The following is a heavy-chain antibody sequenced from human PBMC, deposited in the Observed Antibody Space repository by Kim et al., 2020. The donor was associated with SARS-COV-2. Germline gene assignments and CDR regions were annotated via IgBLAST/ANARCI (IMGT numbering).Heavy chain of an antibody. CDR1: GFTFTTFA. J-gene: IGHJ4*02. V-gene: IGHV3-64*02. CDR2: ISSGGGST. CDR3: ARGGADY. Sequence: GGSLRLSCAASGFTFTTFAMHWVRQAPGKGLEYVSGISSGGGSTYYADSVKGRFTISRDNSMNTLYLQMGSLRAEDTAVYYCARGGADYWGQGTLVTVSS. D-gene: IGHD3-16*01.